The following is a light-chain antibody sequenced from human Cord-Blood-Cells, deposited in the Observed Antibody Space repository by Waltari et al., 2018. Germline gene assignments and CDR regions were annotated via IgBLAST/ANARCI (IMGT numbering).Light chain of an antibody. CDR2: DVS. CDR3: SSYTSSSTQ. CDR1: SSDVGGYNY. Sequence: QSALTQPASVSGSPGQSITISCTGTSSDVGGYNYVSWYQQHPGKAPKLMIYDVSNRHSGVSNRFSGSKSGNTASLTISGLQAEDEADYYCSSYTSSSTQFGGGTKLTVL. V-gene: IGLV2-14*01. J-gene: IGLJ3*02.